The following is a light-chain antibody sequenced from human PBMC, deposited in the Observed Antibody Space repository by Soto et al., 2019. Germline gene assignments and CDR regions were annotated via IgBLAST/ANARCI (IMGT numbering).Light chain of an antibody. Sequence: EIVLTQSPGTLSLSPGERAALSCRASQSISSIYLAWYQQKPGQAPRLLIYRASSRATGIPDRFSGSGSGIDFTLTISRLEPEDFAIYYCQQYGSSYPITFGQGTRLEMK. CDR2: RAS. CDR3: QQYGSSYPIT. CDR1: QSISSIY. V-gene: IGKV3-20*01. J-gene: IGKJ5*01.